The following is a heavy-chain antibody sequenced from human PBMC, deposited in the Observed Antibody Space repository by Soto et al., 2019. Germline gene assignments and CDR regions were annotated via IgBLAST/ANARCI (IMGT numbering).Heavy chain of an antibody. J-gene: IGHJ6*02. CDR1: GGSISSSNW. CDR3: ARHRVGGVVVAAINKPTYYYYYGMDV. CDR2: IYHSGST. Sequence: QVQLQESGPGLVKPSGTLSLTCAVSGGSISSSNWWSWVRQPPGKGLEWIGEIYHSGSTNYNPSLKSRVTIPVDKSKNQFSLKLSSVTAADTAVYYCARHRVGGVVVAAINKPTYYYYYGMDVWGQGTTVTVSS. D-gene: IGHD2-15*01. V-gene: IGHV4-4*02.